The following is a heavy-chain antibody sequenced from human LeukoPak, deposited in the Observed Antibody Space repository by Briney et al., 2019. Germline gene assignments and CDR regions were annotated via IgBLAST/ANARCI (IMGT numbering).Heavy chain of an antibody. J-gene: IGHJ4*02. Sequence: GGSLRLSCAASGFAVNSNYLNWVRQAPGKGLEWVSVLYADDKTYYADSVKGRFTISRDNSKNTLYLQMNGLRSDDTAVYYCARGGDYYGIDYWGQGTLVTVSS. D-gene: IGHD3-22*01. CDR3: ARGGDYYGIDY. CDR1: GFAVNSNY. CDR2: LYADDKT. V-gene: IGHV3-66*02.